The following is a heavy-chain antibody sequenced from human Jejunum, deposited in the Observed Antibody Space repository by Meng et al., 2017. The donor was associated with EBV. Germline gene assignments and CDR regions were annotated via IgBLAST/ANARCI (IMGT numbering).Heavy chain of an antibody. J-gene: IGHJ5*02. CDR2: MYYTGKA. V-gene: IGHV4-61*01. Sequence: QVQLQQWGAGLLKPSEXLSLTCSVSGDSVSGYNYWTWIRQPPGKGLEWIGNMYYTGKAIYKPSLQSRVTISVDTSKNQFSLRVTSVTAADTAIYYCARGRGYDYGDSWGQGTLVTVSS. CDR1: GDSVSGYNY. CDR3: ARGRGYDYGDS. D-gene: IGHD5-12*01.